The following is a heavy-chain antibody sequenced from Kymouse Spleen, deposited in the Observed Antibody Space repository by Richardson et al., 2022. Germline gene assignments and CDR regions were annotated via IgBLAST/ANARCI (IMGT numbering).Heavy chain of an antibody. D-gene: IGHD1-14*01. CDR1: GFTFSSYG. V-gene: IGHV3-30*18. Sequence: QVQLVESGGGVVQPGRSLRLSCAASGFTFSSYGMHWVRQAPGKGLEWVAVISYDGSNKYYADSVKGRFTISRDNSKNTLYLQMNSLRAEDTAVYYCAKVYNRNPDAFDIWGQGTMVTVSS. CDR3: AKVYNRNPDAFDI. CDR2: ISYDGSNK. J-gene: IGHJ3*02.